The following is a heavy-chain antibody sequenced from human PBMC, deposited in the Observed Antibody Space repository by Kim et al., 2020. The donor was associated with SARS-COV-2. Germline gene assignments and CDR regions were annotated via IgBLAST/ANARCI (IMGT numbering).Heavy chain of an antibody. J-gene: IGHJ4*02. Sequence: ASVKVSCKASGYTFTSYAMHWVRQAPGQRLEWMGWINAGNGNTKYSQKFQGRVTITRDTSASTAYMELSSLRSEDTAVYYCARDLDHYYDSSGYFDYWGQGTLVTVSS. CDR1: GYTFTSYA. V-gene: IGHV1-3*01. CDR3: ARDLDHYYDSSGYFDY. D-gene: IGHD3-22*01. CDR2: INAGNGNT.